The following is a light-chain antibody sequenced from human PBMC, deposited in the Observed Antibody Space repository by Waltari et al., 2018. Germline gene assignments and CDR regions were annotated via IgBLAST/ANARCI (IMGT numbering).Light chain of an antibody. CDR3: QQYYSTPFT. V-gene: IGKV4-1*01. J-gene: IGKJ3*01. Sequence: DIVMTQSPDSLSVSLGERATINCKSSLSILHSSENKNYLGWYQQKSGPSTKLLIYGASTRESGVPDRFSGSGSGTDFTLTISSLQAEDVAVYYCQQYYSTPFTFGPGTKVDIK. CDR1: LSILHSSENKNY. CDR2: GAS.